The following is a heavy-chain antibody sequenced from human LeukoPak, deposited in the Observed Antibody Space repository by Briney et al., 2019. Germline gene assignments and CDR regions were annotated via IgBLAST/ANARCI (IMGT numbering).Heavy chain of an antibody. J-gene: IGHJ4*02. Sequence: PGGTLRLSCTASGFSFSGYAMTWVRQAPGKGLECVASISGSGASAFYADSVKGRFTISRDNSKNTVHLQMNGLRAEDTAIYYCAKDSDGYNALNYFDYWGQGTLVTVSS. V-gene: IGHV3-23*01. D-gene: IGHD5-24*01. CDR2: ISGSGASA. CDR1: GFSFSGYA. CDR3: AKDSDGYNALNYFDY.